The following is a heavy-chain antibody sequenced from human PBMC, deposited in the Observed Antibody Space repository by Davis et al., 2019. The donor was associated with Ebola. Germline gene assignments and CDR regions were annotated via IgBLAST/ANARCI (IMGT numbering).Heavy chain of an antibody. CDR1: GYSFTSHW. CDR3: ARPLNQDVDTEYY. Sequence: GESLKISCKGSGYSFTSHWISWVRQMPGKGLEWMGRIDPSDSYTNYSPSFQGHVTISADKSISTAYLQWSSLKASDTAMYYCARPLNQDVDTEYYWGQGTLVTVSS. J-gene: IGHJ4*02. CDR2: IDPSDSYT. V-gene: IGHV5-10-1*01. D-gene: IGHD5-18*01.